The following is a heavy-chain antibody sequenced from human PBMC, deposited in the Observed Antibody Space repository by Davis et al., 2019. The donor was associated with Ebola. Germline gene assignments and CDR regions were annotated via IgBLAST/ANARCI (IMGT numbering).Heavy chain of an antibody. Sequence: PGGALRPSRSAPGFPLHSSSMNWVRPAPGKGLEWVSSISGYRLYIYYTDSVKGRFTISRENAKNSLYLQMNSLRAEDTAVYYCARDLAPPGMTNELYWGQGTLVTVSS. CDR3: ARDLAPPGMTNELY. CDR1: GFPLHSSS. D-gene: IGHD1-1*01. J-gene: IGHJ4*02. CDR2: ISGYRLYI. V-gene: IGHV3-21*01.